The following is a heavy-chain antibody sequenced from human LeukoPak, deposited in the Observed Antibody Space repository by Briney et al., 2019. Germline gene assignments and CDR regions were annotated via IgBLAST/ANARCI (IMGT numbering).Heavy chain of an antibody. J-gene: IGHJ4*02. V-gene: IGHV3-21*01. Sequence: GGSLRLSCAVSGFTFTSYNMNWVRQAPGKGLEWVSSITITSDYKYYADTVKGRFTISRDNAKNSLYLQMSSLRAEDTAVYYCARLRLGELSLLDYWGQRTLVTVSS. CDR1: GFTFTSYN. D-gene: IGHD3-16*02. CDR2: ITITSDYK. CDR3: ARLRLGELSLLDY.